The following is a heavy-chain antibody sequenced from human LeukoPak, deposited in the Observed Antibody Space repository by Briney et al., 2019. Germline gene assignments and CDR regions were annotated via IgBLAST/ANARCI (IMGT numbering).Heavy chain of an antibody. J-gene: IGHJ4*02. CDR3: ARWTNDWEFDY. CDR2: IKEDGNEE. V-gene: IGHV3-7*05. Sequence: GGSLRLSCAASGFTFSSSWMTWVRQAPGKGLEWVAHIKEDGNEEYYVDSVKGRFTISRDNAKNSLYLQMNSLRAEDTAVFYCARWTNDWEFDYWGQGTLVTVSS. D-gene: IGHD3-9*01. CDR1: GFTFSSSW.